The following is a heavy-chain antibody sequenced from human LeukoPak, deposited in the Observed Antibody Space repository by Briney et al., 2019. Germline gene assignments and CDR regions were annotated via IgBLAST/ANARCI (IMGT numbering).Heavy chain of an antibody. Sequence: ASVKVSCKASGYTFTSYDINWVRQATGQGLEWMGWMNPNSGNTGYAQKFQGRVTMTRNTSISTAYMELSSLRAEDTAVYYCARGAWLRLPHLIDYWGQGTLVTVSS. V-gene: IGHV1-8*01. CDR2: MNPNSGNT. CDR1: GYTFTSYD. D-gene: IGHD5-12*01. CDR3: ARGAWLRLPHLIDY. J-gene: IGHJ4*02.